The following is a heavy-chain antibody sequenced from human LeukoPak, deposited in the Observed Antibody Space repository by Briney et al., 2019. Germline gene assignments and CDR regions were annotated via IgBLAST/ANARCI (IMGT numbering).Heavy chain of an antibody. CDR1: GFTVSSNY. Sequence: GGSLRLSCAASGFTVSSNYMSWVRQAPGKGLEWVGFIRSKAYGGTTEYAASVKGRFTISRDDSKSIAYLQMNSLKTEDTAVYYCTRGGSYKMSYWGQGTLVTVSS. CDR3: TRGGSYKMSY. V-gene: IGHV3-49*04. J-gene: IGHJ4*02. CDR2: IRSKAYGGTT. D-gene: IGHD1-26*01.